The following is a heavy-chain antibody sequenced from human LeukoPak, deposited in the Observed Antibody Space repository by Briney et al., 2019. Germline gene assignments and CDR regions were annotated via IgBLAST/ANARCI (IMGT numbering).Heavy chain of an antibody. D-gene: IGHD3-10*01. CDR1: GFTFSSYA. CDR3: ARGDYYGSGSYYSVFDY. V-gene: IGHV3-30*04. Sequence: GGSLRLSCAASGFTFSSYAMHWVRQAPGKGLEWVAVISYDGSNKYYADSVEGRFTISRDNSKNTLYLQMNSLRAEDTAVYYCARGDYYGSGSYYSVFDYWGQGTLVTVSS. J-gene: IGHJ4*02. CDR2: ISYDGSNK.